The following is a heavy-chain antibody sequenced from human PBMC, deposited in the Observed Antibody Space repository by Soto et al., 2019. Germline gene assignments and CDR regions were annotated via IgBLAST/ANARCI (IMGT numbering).Heavy chain of an antibody. J-gene: IGHJ4*02. V-gene: IGHV4-59*08. CDR2: IYYSGGT. Sequence: QVQLQESGQGLVKPSETLSLTCTVSGGSIANYFWSWLRQPPGKALEWIGYIYYSGGTSYNPSLKSRVTISVDTSKNQFSLKLSSVTAADTALYYCARLSRGAAPAFDYWGQGTLVTVSS. CDR1: GGSIANYF. D-gene: IGHD6-6*01. CDR3: ARLSRGAAPAFDY.